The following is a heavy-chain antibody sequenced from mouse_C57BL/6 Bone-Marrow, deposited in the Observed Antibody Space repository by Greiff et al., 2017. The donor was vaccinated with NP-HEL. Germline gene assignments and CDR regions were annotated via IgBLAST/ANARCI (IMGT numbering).Heavy chain of an antibody. J-gene: IGHJ4*01. CDR2: INPSTGGT. D-gene: IGHD1-1*01. CDR1: GYSFTGYY. Sequence: VQLKESGPELVKPGASVKISCKASGYSFTGYYMHWVKQSSEKSLEWIGEINPSTGGTSYNQKFKGKATLTVDKSSSTAYMQLKSLTSEDSAVYYCARKGTTVVAPYAMDYWGQGTSVTVSS. V-gene: IGHV1-43*01. CDR3: ARKGTTVVAPYAMDY.